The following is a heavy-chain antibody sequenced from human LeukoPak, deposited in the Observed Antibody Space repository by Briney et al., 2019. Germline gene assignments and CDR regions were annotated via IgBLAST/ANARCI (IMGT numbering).Heavy chain of an antibody. D-gene: IGHD1-1*01. J-gene: IGHJ4*02. V-gene: IGHV3-33*01. Sequence: GRSLRLSCAASGFTFSSYGMHWVRQAPGKGLEWVAVIWYDGSNKYYADYVKGRFTISRDISKNTLYLQMDSLRAEDTAIYYCARDWKTNSFDYWGQGTLVTVSS. CDR2: IWYDGSNK. CDR1: GFTFSSYG. CDR3: ARDWKTNSFDY.